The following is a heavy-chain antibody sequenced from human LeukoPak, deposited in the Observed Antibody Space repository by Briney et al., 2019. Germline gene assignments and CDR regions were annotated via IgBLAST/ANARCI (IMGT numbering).Heavy chain of an antibody. CDR2: INPSSGNT. Sequence: ASVTVSCKASGYTFTSYDINWVRQATGQGLEWMGWINPSSGNTGFAQKFQGRVTMTRNTSISTAYMELSSLTSEDTAVYYCARGPPEHPQGYWGQGTLVTVSS. V-gene: IGHV1-8*01. CDR3: ARGPPEHPQGY. D-gene: IGHD1-14*01. CDR1: GYTFTSYD. J-gene: IGHJ4*02.